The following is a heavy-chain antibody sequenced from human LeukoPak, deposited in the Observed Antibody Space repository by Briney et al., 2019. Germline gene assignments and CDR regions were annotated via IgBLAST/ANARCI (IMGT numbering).Heavy chain of an antibody. D-gene: IGHD3-10*01. CDR2: INHSGST. J-gene: IGHJ5*02. CDR1: GGSFSGYY. CDR3: ARHYNLLSRWFDP. Sequence: PSETLSLTCAVYGGSFSGYYWSWIRQPPGKGLEWIGEINHSGSTNYNPSLKSRVTISVDTSKNQFSLKLSSVTAADTAVYYCARHYNLLSRWFDPWGQGTLVTVSS. V-gene: IGHV4-34*01.